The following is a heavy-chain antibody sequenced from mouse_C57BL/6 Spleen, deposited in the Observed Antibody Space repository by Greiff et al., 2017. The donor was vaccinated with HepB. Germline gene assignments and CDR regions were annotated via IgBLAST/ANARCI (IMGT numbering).Heavy chain of an antibody. CDR2: IDPETGGT. CDR1: GFTFTDYE. Sequence: VQLQQSGAELVRPGASVTLSCKASGFTFTDYEMHWVKQTPVHGLDWIGAIDPETGGTAYNQKFKGKAILTADKSSSTAYMERRSLTSEDSAVYYCTRSRYSNYLDYWGQGTTLTVSS. J-gene: IGHJ2*01. CDR3: TRSRYSNYLDY. D-gene: IGHD2-5*01. V-gene: IGHV1-15*01.